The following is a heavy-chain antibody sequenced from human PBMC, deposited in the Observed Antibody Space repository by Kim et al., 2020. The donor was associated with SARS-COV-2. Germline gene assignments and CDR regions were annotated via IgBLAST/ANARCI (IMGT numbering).Heavy chain of an antibody. CDR3: ARVYCSSTSCYSPPDY. Sequence: KGRFTISRDNSKNALYLQMNSLRAEDTAVYYCARVYCSSTSCYSPPDYWGQGTLVTVSS. J-gene: IGHJ4*02. V-gene: IGHV3-30*07. D-gene: IGHD2-2*01.